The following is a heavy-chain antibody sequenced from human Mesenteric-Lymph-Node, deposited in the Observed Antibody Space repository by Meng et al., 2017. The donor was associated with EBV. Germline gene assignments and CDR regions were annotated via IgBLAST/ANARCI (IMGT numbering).Heavy chain of an antibody. V-gene: IGHV4-61*01. CDR2: VYYSGST. CDR3: ARENPARGNWFDP. D-gene: IGHD3-10*01. CDR1: GGSVSSTSYY. Sequence: QVELQEAGPGRVKPSGTLSLTCTVSGGSVSSTSYYWSWIRQPPGKRLEWIGYVYYSGSTNYNPSLKSRVTISVDTSKNQFSLNLYSVTAADTAVYYCARENPARGNWFDPWGQGALVTVSS. J-gene: IGHJ5*02.